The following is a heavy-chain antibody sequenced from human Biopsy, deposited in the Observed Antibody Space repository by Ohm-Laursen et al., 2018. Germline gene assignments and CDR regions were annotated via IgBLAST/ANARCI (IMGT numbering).Heavy chain of an antibody. CDR1: GGTFSNYA. CDR3: ATPFQYYDSWGGYHPFDH. D-gene: IGHD3-3*01. V-gene: IGHV1-69*10. Sequence: SVKVSCKASGGTFSNYAISWVRQAPGEGLEWMGGIIAVSGLVNYAPKFQGRVSITADKSTTTAYMELSNLKSEDTAVYYCATPFQYYDSWGGYHPFDHWGQGTLVAVSS. CDR2: IIAVSGLV. J-gene: IGHJ4*02.